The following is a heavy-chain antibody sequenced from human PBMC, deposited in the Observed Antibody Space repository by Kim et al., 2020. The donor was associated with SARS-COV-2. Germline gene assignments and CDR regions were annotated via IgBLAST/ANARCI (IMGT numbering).Heavy chain of an antibody. Sequence: SGPTLVNPTQTLTLTCTFSGFSLSTSGVGVGWIRQPPGKALEWLALIYWDDDKRYSPSLKSRLTITKDTSKNQVVLTMTNMDPVDTATYYCAHRPVAAAVLLVDYFDYWGQGTLVTVSS. CDR2: IYWDDDK. J-gene: IGHJ4*02. CDR1: GFSLSTSGVG. D-gene: IGHD6-13*01. CDR3: AHRPVAAAVLLVDYFDY. V-gene: IGHV2-5*02.